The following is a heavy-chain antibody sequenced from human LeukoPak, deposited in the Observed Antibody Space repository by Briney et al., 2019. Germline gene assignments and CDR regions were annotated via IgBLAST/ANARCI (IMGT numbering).Heavy chain of an antibody. CDR2: INPSGGST. CDR3: AREIVGAIPWFDP. CDR1: GYTFTSYY. Sequence: GASVKVSCKASGYTFTSYYMHWVRQAPGQGLEWMGIINPSGGSTSYAQKFQGRVTMTRDTSTSTVYVELSSLRSEDTAVYYCAREIVGAIPWFDPWGQGTLVTVSS. J-gene: IGHJ5*02. V-gene: IGHV1-46*01. D-gene: IGHD1-26*01.